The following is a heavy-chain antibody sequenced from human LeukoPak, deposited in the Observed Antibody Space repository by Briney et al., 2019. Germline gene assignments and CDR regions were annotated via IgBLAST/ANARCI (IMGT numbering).Heavy chain of an antibody. CDR1: GYTFTNYY. V-gene: IGHV1-46*01. CDR2: INPSGGST. J-gene: IGHJ5*02. Sequence: ASVTVSFKSSGYTFTNYYMHWVRQAPGQGLEGMGIINPSGGSTSYAQKFQGRVTMTRDTSTSRVYMELSSLRSEDTAVYYCARGGIPAAMRSWFDPWGQGTLVTVSS. CDR3: ARGGIPAAMRSWFDP. D-gene: IGHD2-2*01.